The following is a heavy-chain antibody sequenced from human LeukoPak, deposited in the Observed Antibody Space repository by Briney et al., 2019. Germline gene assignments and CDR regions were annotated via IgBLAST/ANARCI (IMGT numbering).Heavy chain of an antibody. V-gene: IGHV3-23*01. CDR2: ISGSGGST. D-gene: IGHD5/OR15-5a*01. CDR3: AKDVARVSSKGWFDP. CDR1: GFTFSSYA. J-gene: IGHJ5*02. Sequence: PGGSLRLSCVASGFTFSSYAMSWVRQAPGKGLEWVSTISGSGGSTYYADSVKGRFAISRDNSKNTLYLQMNSLRAEDTAVYYCAKDVARVSSKGWFDPWGQGTLVSVSS.